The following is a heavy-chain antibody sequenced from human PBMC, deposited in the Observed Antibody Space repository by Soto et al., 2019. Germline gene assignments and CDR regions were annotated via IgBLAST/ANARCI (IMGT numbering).Heavy chain of an antibody. D-gene: IGHD6-19*01. CDR1: GVTFGNFA. J-gene: IGHJ4*02. CDR2: ISAGGATT. CDR3: AKDRGGTGWPFDH. V-gene: IGHV3-23*01. Sequence: LTLSCTPSGVTFGNFARSWVRQAPGKGLEWVSSISAGGATTYYADSVKGRVTMSRDNSKNTLSLQMISLRAEDSAVYYCAKDRGGTGWPFDHWGQGTLVTVSS.